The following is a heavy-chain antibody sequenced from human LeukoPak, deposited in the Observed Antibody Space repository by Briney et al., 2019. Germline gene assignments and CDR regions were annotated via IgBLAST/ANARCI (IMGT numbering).Heavy chain of an antibody. D-gene: IGHD2-21*02. Sequence: SQTLFLTCTVHGCSISSGRYYWSWMRQPSGKGLDWIGRFYTSVCTNYNPSLQSGVTIIVDPCKHRVSLTLNSVTGPDTAGYYCARVSCGGDCRGHYYHYYLDVWGKGTTVTISS. J-gene: IGHJ6*03. V-gene: IGHV4-61*02. CDR1: GCSISSGRYY. CDR3: ARVSCGGDCRGHYYHYYLDV. CDR2: FYTSVCT.